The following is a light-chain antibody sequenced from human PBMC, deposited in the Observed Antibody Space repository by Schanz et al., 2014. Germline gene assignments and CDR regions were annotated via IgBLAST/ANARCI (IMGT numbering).Light chain of an antibody. CDR3: CSYADGSTLI. CDR1: SSDVGGYNY. Sequence: QSVLTQPASVSGSPGQSITISCTGTSSDVGGYNYVSWYQQHPGKAPKLMIYDVSNRPSGVSNRFSGSKSGNTASLTISGLQAEDEADYYCCSYADGSTLIFGGGTKLTVL. V-gene: IGLV2-14*01. J-gene: IGLJ2*01. CDR2: DVS.